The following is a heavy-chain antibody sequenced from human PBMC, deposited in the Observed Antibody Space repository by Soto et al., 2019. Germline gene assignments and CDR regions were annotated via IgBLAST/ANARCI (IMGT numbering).Heavy chain of an antibody. CDR3: AKVGARSSWANWFDP. Sequence: PGGSLRLSCAASGFTFDDYAMHWVRQAPGKGLEWVSGISWNSGSIGYADSVKGRFTISRDNAKNSLYLQMNSLRAADTALYYCAKVGARSSWANWFDPWGQGTLVTVSS. J-gene: IGHJ5*02. V-gene: IGHV3-9*01. CDR2: ISWNSGSI. D-gene: IGHD6-13*01. CDR1: GFTFDDYA.